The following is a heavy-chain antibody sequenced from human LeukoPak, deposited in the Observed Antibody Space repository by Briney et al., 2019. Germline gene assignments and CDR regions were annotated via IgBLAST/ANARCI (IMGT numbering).Heavy chain of an antibody. Sequence: SETLSLTCGVYGGSFSGYYWTWIRQPPGKGLEWIGEINHSGSTNYNPSLKSRVTISVDASKNQFSLRLSFVTAAHTAVYYCARGDCSGGSCYGHTWFDPWGQGTLVTVSS. CDR3: ARGDCSGGSCYGHTWFDP. V-gene: IGHV4-34*01. CDR1: GGSFSGYY. J-gene: IGHJ5*02. D-gene: IGHD2-15*01. CDR2: INHSGST.